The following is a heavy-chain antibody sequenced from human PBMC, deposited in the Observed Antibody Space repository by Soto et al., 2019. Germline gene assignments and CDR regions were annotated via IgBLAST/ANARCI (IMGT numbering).Heavy chain of an antibody. D-gene: IGHD6-13*01. CDR1: GSTFSSYA. Sequence: QVQLVQSGAEVKKPGSSVKVSCKASGSTFSSYAISWVRQAPGQELEWMGGIIPIFGTANYAQKFQGRVTITADESTSTAYMELSSLRSEDTAVYYCARDGGWTNIAAAGYFDYWGQGTLVTVSS. V-gene: IGHV1-69*01. CDR3: ARDGGWTNIAAAGYFDY. J-gene: IGHJ4*02. CDR2: IIPIFGTA.